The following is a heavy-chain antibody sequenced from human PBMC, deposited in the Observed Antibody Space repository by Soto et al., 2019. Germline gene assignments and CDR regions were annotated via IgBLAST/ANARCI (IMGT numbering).Heavy chain of an antibody. V-gene: IGHV3-74*01. CDR2: INSDGSST. Sequence: EAQLVESGGGLVQPGGSLRLSCAASGFTFSSYWMHWVRQAPGKGLVWVSRINSDGSSTSYADSVKGRFTISRDNAKNTLYLQMTSLRAEDTAVYYCAVAVAGPTAIGYWGQGTLVTVSS. D-gene: IGHD6-19*01. J-gene: IGHJ4*02. CDR3: AVAVAGPTAIGY. CDR1: GFTFSSYW.